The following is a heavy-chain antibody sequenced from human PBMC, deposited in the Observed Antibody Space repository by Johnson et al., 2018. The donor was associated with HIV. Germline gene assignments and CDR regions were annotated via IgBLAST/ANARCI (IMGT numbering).Heavy chain of an antibody. J-gene: IGHJ3*02. CDR1: GFTVSSNY. Sequence: MLLVESGGGLVKPGGSLRLSCAASGFTVSSNYMSWVRQAPGKGLEWVSVIYSGGSTYYADSVKGTYTISRDNSKNTLYLQMNSLRADDTAVYYCARAYSYGAFDIWGQGTRVTVSS. CDR3: ARAYSYGAFDI. D-gene: IGHD5-18*01. V-gene: IGHV3-66*01. CDR2: IYSGGST.